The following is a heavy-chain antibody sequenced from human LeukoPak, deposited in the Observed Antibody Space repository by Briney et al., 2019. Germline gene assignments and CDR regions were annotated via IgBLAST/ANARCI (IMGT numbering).Heavy chain of an antibody. D-gene: IGHD6-19*01. CDR2: INHSGST. CDR1: GGSFSGYY. Sequence: PSETLSLTCAVYGGSFSGYYWSWIRQPPGKGLEWIGEINHSGSTNYNPSLKSRVTISVDTSKNQFSLKLSSVTAADTAVYYCARAPSRAGYYYYYYGMDVWGQGTTVTVSS. V-gene: IGHV4-34*01. J-gene: IGHJ6*02. CDR3: ARAPSRAGYYYYYYGMDV.